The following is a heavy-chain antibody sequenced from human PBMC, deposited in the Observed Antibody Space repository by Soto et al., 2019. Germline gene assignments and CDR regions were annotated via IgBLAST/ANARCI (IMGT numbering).Heavy chain of an antibody. CDR3: AIAPSPLRYFDWLFEHFDY. V-gene: IGHV3-33*01. CDR1: GFTFSSYG. D-gene: IGHD3-9*01. Sequence: QVQLVESGGGVVQPGRSLRLSCAASGFTFSSYGMHWVRQAPGKGLEWVAVIWYDGSNKYYVDSVKGRFTISRDNSKNTLYLQMNSLRADETAVYYCAIAPSPLRYFDWLFEHFDYWGQGTLVTVSS. J-gene: IGHJ4*02. CDR2: IWYDGSNK.